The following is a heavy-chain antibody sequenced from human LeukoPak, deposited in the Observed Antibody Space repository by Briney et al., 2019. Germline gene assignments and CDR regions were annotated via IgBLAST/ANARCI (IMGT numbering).Heavy chain of an antibody. J-gene: IGHJ4*02. CDR1: RFTFSSYA. Sequence: GGSLRLSCAASRFTFSSYAMSWFRQAPGRGLEWGSYISSSSSTIYYAHSVKGRFTISRDNAKNSLSLQLNTLSAGDTAVYYCARLKVRVPDYWGQGTLVTVSS. CDR2: ISSSSSTI. V-gene: IGHV3-48*04. CDR3: ARLKVRVPDY. D-gene: IGHD3-10*01.